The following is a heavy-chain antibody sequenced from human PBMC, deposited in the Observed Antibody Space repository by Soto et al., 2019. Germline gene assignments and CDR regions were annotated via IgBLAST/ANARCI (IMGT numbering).Heavy chain of an antibody. CDR2: IWYDGSNK. J-gene: IGHJ3*02. D-gene: IGHD2-2*01. CDR1: GFTFSSYG. V-gene: IGHV3-33*01. Sequence: ESGGGVVQPGRSLRLSCAASGFTFSSYGMHWVRQAPGKGLEWVAVIWYDGSNKYYADSVKGRFTISRDNSKNTLYLQMNSLRAEDTAVYYCAREDHCSSTSCAGAFDIWGQGTMVTVSS. CDR3: AREDHCSSTSCAGAFDI.